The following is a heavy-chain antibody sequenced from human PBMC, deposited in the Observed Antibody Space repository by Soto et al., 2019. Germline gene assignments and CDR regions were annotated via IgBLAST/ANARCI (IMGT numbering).Heavy chain of an antibody. D-gene: IGHD1-1*01. CDR2: IIPIFGTA. CDR3: ARDQRLQDREWGAYYYYGMDV. J-gene: IGHJ6*02. Sequence: SVKVSCKASGGTFSSYAISWVRQAPGQGLEWMGGIIPIFGTANYAQKFQGRVTITADESTSTAYMELSSLRSEDTSVYYCARDQRLQDREWGAYYYYGMDVWGQGTTVTVSS. CDR1: GGTFSSYA. V-gene: IGHV1-69*13.